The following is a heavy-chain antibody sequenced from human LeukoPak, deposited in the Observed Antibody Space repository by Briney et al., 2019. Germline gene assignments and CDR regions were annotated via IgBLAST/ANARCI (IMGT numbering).Heavy chain of an antibody. CDR2: ISTDGSST. Sequence: GGSLRLSCAASGFTFSRYWMHWLRQAPGKGPVWVSRISTDGSSTSYADSVKGRFTISRDNGKNTLYLQLNSLRAEDTAVYYCASYLTSIPSSMDVWGQGTTVTVSS. D-gene: IGHD4/OR15-4a*01. CDR1: GFTFSRYW. V-gene: IGHV3-74*01. J-gene: IGHJ6*02. CDR3: ASYLTSIPSSMDV.